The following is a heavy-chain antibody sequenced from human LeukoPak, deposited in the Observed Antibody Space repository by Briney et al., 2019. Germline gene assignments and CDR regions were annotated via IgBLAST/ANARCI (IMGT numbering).Heavy chain of an antibody. CDR1: GFTFTSYW. J-gene: IGHJ4*02. CDR3: ARIDYGDYGFDY. D-gene: IGHD4-17*01. Sequence: GESLKISCKGSGFTFTSYWIGWVRQIPGKGLEWMGIIYPRDSDTRYSPSCEGQVTMSADKSISTAYLQWSSLKASDTAMYYCARIDYGDYGFDYWGQGTLVTVSS. V-gene: IGHV5-51*01. CDR2: IYPRDSDT.